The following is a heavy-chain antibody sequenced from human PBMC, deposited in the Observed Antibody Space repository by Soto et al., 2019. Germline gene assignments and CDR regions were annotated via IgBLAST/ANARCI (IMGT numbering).Heavy chain of an antibody. J-gene: IGHJ5*02. D-gene: IGHD3-3*01. Sequence: QVQLVESGGGVVQPGESLRLSCAASGFIFGSYAMNWGRQVPGKGPEWVAVLSTDGSTPYYADSVRGRFTISRDNSMSTLFLQMNSLRPEDTAIYFCAKSYDLWSPYLSFGDQRDPWGQGTLVTVSS. CDR3: AKSYDLWSPYLSFGDQRDP. V-gene: IGHV3-30*16. CDR1: GFIFGSYA. CDR2: LSTDGSTP.